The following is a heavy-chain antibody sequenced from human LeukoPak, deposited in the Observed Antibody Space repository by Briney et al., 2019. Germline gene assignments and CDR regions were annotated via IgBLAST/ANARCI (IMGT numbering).Heavy chain of an antibody. J-gene: IGHJ5*02. Sequence: GGSLRLSCAASGFTFSSYWMSWVRQAPGKGLEWVANIKQDGSEKYYVDSVKGRFTISRDNAKNSLYLQMNSLRAEDTAVYYCARVYYYGSGSYYHWFDPWGQGTLVTVSS. D-gene: IGHD3-10*01. CDR3: ARVYYYGSGSYYHWFDP. CDR2: IKQDGSEK. CDR1: GFTFSSYW. V-gene: IGHV3-7*01.